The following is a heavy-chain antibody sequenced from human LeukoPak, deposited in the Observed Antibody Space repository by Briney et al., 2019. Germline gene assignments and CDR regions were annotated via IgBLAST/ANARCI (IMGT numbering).Heavy chain of an antibody. D-gene: IGHD6-25*01. V-gene: IGHV3-74*01. CDR2: INSDGSTT. Sequence: GGSLRLSCAASGFTFSSYWMHWVRQAPGQGLVWVSRINSDGSTTSYADSVKGRFTISRDNAKNTLYLQMNSLSAEDTAVYYCARRSAAKDAFDIWGQGTMVTISS. CDR1: GFTFSSYW. J-gene: IGHJ3*02. CDR3: ARRSAAKDAFDI.